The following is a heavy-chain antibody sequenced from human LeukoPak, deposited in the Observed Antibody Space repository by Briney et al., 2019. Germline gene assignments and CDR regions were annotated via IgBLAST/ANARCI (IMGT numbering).Heavy chain of an antibody. D-gene: IGHD5-24*01. CDR2: IYYSGST. CDR3: ARRTRDGYNSYYGMDV. V-gene: IGHV4-59*08. Sequence: SETLSLTCTVSGGSISSYYWSWIRQPPGKGLEWIGYIYYSGSTIYNPSLKSRVTISVDTSKNQFSLKLSSVTAADTAVYYCARRTRDGYNSYYGMDVWGQGTTVTVSS. CDR1: GGSISSYY. J-gene: IGHJ6*02.